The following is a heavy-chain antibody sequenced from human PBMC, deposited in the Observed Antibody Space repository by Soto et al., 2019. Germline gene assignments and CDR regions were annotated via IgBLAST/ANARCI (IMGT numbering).Heavy chain of an antibody. J-gene: IGHJ5*02. CDR1: GGSISSYY. Sequence: SETLSLTCTVSGGSISSYYWSWIRQPPGKGLEWIGYIYYSGSTNYNPSLKSRVTISVDTSKNQFSLKLSSVTAADTAVYYCARVVVSNWFDPWGQGTLVTSPQ. CDR3: ARVVVSNWFDP. CDR2: IYYSGST. D-gene: IGHD3-22*01. V-gene: IGHV4-59*01.